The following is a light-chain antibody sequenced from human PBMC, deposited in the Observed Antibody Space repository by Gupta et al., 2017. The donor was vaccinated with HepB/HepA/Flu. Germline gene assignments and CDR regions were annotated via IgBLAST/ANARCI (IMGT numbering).Light chain of an antibody. V-gene: IGKV3-11*01. CDR3: QQRSNWPRT. CDR2: DTS. Sequence: EIVLTQSPGTLSLSPGERATLSCRASQSVSSNLVWYQQKPGQAPRLLIYDTSNRATGIPARFSGSGSGTDFTLTISSLETEDFAVYYCQQRSNWPRTFGGGTNVEIQ. CDR1: QSVSSN. J-gene: IGKJ4*01.